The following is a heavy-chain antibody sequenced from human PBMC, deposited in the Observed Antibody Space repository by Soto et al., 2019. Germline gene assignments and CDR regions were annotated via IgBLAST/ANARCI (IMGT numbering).Heavy chain of an antibody. D-gene: IGHD6-19*01. Sequence: PGESLKISGRGLGYTLTTYWIAWVRQMPGKGLECMGSMYPGDSDTRYSPSFTGQVTISADKSINPAYLEWSRLKASDSAIYYCARHFETSGWYDHWGQGTLVTVSS. J-gene: IGHJ5*02. CDR3: ARHFETSGWYDH. CDR2: MYPGDSDT. CDR1: GYTLTTYW. V-gene: IGHV5-51*01.